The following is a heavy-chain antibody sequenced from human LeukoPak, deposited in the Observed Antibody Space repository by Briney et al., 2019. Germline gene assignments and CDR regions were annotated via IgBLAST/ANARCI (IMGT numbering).Heavy chain of an antibody. CDR3: ARGLWEITMVRGPTNAFDS. V-gene: IGHV1-2*02. D-gene: IGHD3-10*01. J-gene: IGHJ3*02. Sequence: ASVKVSCKASGYTFTGYYMHWVRQAPGQGLEWMGWINPNSGGTNYAQKFQGRVTMTRDTSISTAYMELSRLRSDATAVYYCARGLWEITMVRGPTNAFDSWGQGTMVTVSS. CDR2: INPNSGGT. CDR1: GYTFTGYY.